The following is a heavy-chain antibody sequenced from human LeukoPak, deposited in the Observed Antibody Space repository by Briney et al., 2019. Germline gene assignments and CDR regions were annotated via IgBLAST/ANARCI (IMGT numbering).Heavy chain of an antibody. CDR2: IRYDGTDK. CDR3: ARDRSPDY. V-gene: IGHV3-30*02. J-gene: IGHJ4*02. Sequence: GGSLRLSCAASGFTFSNYGIHWVRQAPGKGLEWVAFIRYDGTDKNYADSVKGRFSISRDNSKNTLYLQMNSLRAEDTAVYYCARDRSPDYWGQGTLVTVSS. CDR1: GFTFSNYG.